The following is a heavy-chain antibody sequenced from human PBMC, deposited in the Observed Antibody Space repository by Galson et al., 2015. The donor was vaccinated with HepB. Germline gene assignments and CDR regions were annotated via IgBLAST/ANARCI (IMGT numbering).Heavy chain of an antibody. V-gene: IGHV5-10-1*01. J-gene: IGHJ4*02. D-gene: IGHD3-10*01. CDR3: ASRHSYFRSGTWGNVSCY. CDR2: IDPSDSYT. Sequence: QSGAEVKKPGESLRISCKGSGYTFTAFWITWVRQIPGKGLEWMGRIDPSDSYTDYSPSFQGHVTISADKSITTAYLQWSSLKASDTAMYYCASRHSYFRSGTWGNVSCYWGQGTLVTVSA. CDR1: GYTFTAFW.